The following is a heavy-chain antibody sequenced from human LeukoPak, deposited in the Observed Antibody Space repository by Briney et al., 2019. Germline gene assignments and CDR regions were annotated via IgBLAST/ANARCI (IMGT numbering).Heavy chain of an antibody. D-gene: IGHD3-10*01. Sequence: PGGSLRLSCAASGFTFGNHWMTWVRQAPGKGLEWLAHIKEDGSETGYVDSVRGRFTISRDNAKNSLYLQMSSLRDEDTAVYYCARDRGFFLFDYWGQGTPVSVSS. J-gene: IGHJ4*02. CDR3: ARDRGFFLFDY. V-gene: IGHV3-7*01. CDR1: GFTFGNHW. CDR2: IKEDGSET.